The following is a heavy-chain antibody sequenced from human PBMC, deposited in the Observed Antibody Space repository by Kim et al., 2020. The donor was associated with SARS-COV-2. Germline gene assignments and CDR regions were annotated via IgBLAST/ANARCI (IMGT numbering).Heavy chain of an antibody. CDR3: ARGVTDYDILTGSLDLDY. CDR1: GFTFSSYG. CDR2: IWYDGSNK. Sequence: GGSLRLSCAASGFTFSSYGMHWVRQAPGKGLEWVAVIWYDGSNKYYADSVKGRFTISRDNSKNTLYLQMNSLRAEDTAVYYCARGVTDYDILTGSLDLDYWGQGTLVTVSS. J-gene: IGHJ4*02. V-gene: IGHV3-33*01. D-gene: IGHD3-9*01.